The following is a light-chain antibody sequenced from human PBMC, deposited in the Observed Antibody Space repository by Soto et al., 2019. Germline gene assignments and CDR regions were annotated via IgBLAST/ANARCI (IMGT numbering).Light chain of an antibody. CDR2: GAS. CDR1: RSVGTF. Sequence: IVFTQSPFTLSLSPVERATLSCRASRSVGTFLAWYQQKPGQAPRLLIYGASSRATVIPDRFSGSGSGTDFTLTISRLEPEDFAVYYCQQYDSSPRTFGQGTKVDIK. V-gene: IGKV3-20*01. CDR3: QQYDSSPRT. J-gene: IGKJ1*01.